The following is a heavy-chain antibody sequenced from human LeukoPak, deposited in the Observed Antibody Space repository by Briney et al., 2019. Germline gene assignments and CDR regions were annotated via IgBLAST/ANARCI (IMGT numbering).Heavy chain of an antibody. V-gene: IGHV1-8*01. CDR2: MNPNSGNT. J-gene: IGHJ5*02. CDR1: GYTFTSYD. Sequence: GASVKVSCKASGYTFTSYDINWVRQATGQGLEWMGWMNPNSGNTGYAQKFQGRVTMTRNTSISTAYIELSSLRAEDTTVYYCARGPARVRRFLEWLLSSWFDPWGQGTLVTVSS. CDR3: ARGPARVRRFLEWLLSSWFDP. D-gene: IGHD3-3*01.